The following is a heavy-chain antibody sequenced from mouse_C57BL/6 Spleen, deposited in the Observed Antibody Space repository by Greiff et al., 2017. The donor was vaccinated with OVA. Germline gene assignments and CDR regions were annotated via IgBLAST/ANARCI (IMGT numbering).Heavy chain of an antibody. J-gene: IGHJ4*01. Sequence: QVQLQQPGAELVKPGASVKMSCKASGYTFTSYWITWVKQRPGQGLEWIGDIYPGSGSTNYNEKFKSKAILTVETSSSTAYMQLSSLTSEDSAVYYCARLYDYDGNAMDYWGQGTSVTVSS. CDR1: GYTFTSYW. CDR3: ARLYDYDGNAMDY. CDR2: IYPGSGST. D-gene: IGHD2-4*01. V-gene: IGHV1-55*01.